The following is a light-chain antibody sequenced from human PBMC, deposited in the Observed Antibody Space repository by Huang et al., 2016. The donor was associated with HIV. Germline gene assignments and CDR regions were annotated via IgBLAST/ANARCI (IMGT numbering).Light chain of an antibody. V-gene: IGKV1-9*01. J-gene: IGKJ1*01. CDR3: QQLNSYPPT. CDR1: QGISSY. Sequence: IQLTQSPSSLSASVGDRVTITCRDSQGISSYLAWYQQKPGKAPKLLIYAASTFQRGVPSRFSGSGSGTDFTLTISSLQPEDFATYHCQQLNSYPPTFGQGTKVEIK. CDR2: AAS.